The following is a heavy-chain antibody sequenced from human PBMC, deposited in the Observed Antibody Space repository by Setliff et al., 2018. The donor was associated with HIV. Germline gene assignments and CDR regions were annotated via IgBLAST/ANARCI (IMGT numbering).Heavy chain of an antibody. Sequence: SETLSLTCAVSGYSISSGYYWGWIRQPPGKGLEWIGSIYHSGSTYYNPSLKSRVTISLDTSKNQFSLKVTSVTAADTAVYYCARVPGRDYYDTSGDFDYWGLGTLVTVSS. CDR2: IYHSGST. J-gene: IGHJ4*02. D-gene: IGHD3-22*01. CDR3: ARVPGRDYYDTSGDFDY. V-gene: IGHV4-38-2*01. CDR1: GYSISSGYY.